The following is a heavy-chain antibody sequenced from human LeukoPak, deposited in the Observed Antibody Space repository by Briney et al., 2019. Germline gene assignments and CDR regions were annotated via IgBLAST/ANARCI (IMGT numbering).Heavy chain of an antibody. CDR1: GYTFTGYY. Sequence: ASVKVSCKASGYTFTGYYMHWVRQAPGQGLEWMGWINPNSGGTNYAQKFQGRVTMTRDTSISTAYMELSRLRSDDTAVYYCARVPWYYDSSGYYFDYWGQGTLVTVSS. D-gene: IGHD3-22*01. J-gene: IGHJ4*02. V-gene: IGHV1-2*02. CDR2: INPNSGGT. CDR3: ARVPWYYDSSGYYFDY.